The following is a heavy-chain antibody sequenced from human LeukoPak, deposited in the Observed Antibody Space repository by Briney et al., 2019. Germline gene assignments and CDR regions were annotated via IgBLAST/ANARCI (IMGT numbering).Heavy chain of an antibody. V-gene: IGHV3-74*01. D-gene: IGHD1-26*01. CDR2: IKTDGSTT. CDR3: AKDYSGSSDSGDV. J-gene: IGHJ6*02. Sequence: PGGSLRLSCAVSGFTFSSSWMHWVRQAPGKGLVWVSHIKTDGSTTAYADSVKGRFTISRDNAKNTLYLQMNSLRAEDTAVYYCAKDYSGSSDSGDVWGQGTTVTVSS. CDR1: GFTFSSSW.